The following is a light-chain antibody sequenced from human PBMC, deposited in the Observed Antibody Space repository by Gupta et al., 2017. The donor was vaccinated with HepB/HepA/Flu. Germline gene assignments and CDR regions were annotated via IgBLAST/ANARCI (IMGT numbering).Light chain of an antibody. CDR2: DVS. J-gene: IGKJ4*01. Sequence: DIQMTQSPSSLSASLGDRVTITCQASQDITNFLNWYQQKPGRAPRLLIYDVSNLKAGVPSRFSGSGTGTNFTFTISSLQPEDVGTYYCQQDVNLPLTFGGGTKVEIK. CDR3: QQDVNLPLT. V-gene: IGKV1-33*01. CDR1: QDITNF.